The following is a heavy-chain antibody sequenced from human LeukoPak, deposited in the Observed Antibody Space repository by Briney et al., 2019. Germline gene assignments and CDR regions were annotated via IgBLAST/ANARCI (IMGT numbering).Heavy chain of an antibody. CDR3: ARDSITAPGLSYDY. Sequence: EASVKVSCKASGYTFTAYYMHWVRQAPGQGLEWMGWINANSGGTNYAQKFQGRVTMTRDTSISTAYMELSRLRSDDTAVYYCARDSITAPGLSYDYWGQGTLVTVSS. CDR1: GYTFTAYY. V-gene: IGHV1-2*02. D-gene: IGHD6-13*01. CDR2: INANSGGT. J-gene: IGHJ4*02.